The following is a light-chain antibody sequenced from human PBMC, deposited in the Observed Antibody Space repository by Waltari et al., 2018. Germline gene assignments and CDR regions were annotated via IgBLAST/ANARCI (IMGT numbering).Light chain of an antibody. CDR3: QSTESSGTYVV. CDR2: KDN. CDR1: ALPKQY. Sequence: ELTQPPSVSVSPGQTATITCSGDALPKQYAFWYRQKPGQAPAVVIYKDNKRPSGISELLSGSSSGTPVTLTISGVQAEDAADYYCQSTESSGTYVVIGRETKLTVL. V-gene: IGLV3-25*03. J-gene: IGLJ2*01.